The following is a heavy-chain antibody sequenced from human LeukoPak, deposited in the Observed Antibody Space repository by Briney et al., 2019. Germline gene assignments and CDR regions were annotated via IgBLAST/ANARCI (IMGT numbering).Heavy chain of an antibody. Sequence: GGSLRLSCAASGFTFSSYAMSWVRQAPGKGLEWVSAISGSGGSTYYADSVKGRFTISRDNSKNTLYLQMNSLRAEDTAVYYCAEAQGGDGHNLFWPRGYFDYWGQGTLVTVSS. CDR1: GFTFSSYA. J-gene: IGHJ4*02. D-gene: IGHD5-24*01. CDR2: ISGSGGST. CDR3: AEAQGGDGHNLFWPRGYFDY. V-gene: IGHV3-23*01.